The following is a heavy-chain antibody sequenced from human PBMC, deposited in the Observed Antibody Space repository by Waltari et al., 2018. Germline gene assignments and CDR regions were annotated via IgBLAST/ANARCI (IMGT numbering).Heavy chain of an antibody. Sequence: QLQLQESGPGLVKPSETLSLTCTVSGGSISSSSYYWGWIRQPPGKGLEWIGSIYYSGSTYYNPSLKSRVTISVDTSKNQFSLKLSSVTAADTAVYYCASRGYYDSSGYPATETDAFDIWGQGTMVTVSS. V-gene: IGHV4-39*01. CDR2: IYYSGST. D-gene: IGHD3-22*01. CDR1: GGSISSSSYY. CDR3: ASRGYYDSSGYPATETDAFDI. J-gene: IGHJ3*02.